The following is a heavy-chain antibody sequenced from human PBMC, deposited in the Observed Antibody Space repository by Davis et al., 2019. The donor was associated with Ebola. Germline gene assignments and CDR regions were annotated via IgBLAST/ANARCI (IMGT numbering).Heavy chain of an antibody. V-gene: IGHV3-7*01. D-gene: IGHD3-3*01. CDR1: GFTFSSYW. J-gene: IGHJ5*02. CDR2: IKQDGSEK. Sequence: PGGSLRLSCAASGFTFSSYWMSRVRYAPGKGLEWVANIKQDGSEKYYVDSVKGRFTISRYNAKNSLYLQINSLRAEDTALYYGASDPPISGVVITGWFDPWGQGALVTVSS. CDR3: ASDPPISGVVITGWFDP.